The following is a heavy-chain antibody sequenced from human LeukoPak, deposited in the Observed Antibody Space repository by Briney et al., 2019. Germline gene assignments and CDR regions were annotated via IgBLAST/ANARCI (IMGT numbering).Heavy chain of an antibody. CDR3: ARDAVGGDYHYYYYMDV. V-gene: IGHV4-4*07. D-gene: IGHD3-10*01. CDR1: GGSISSYY. J-gene: IGHJ6*03. CDR2: IYTSGST. Sequence: ASETLSLTCTVSGGSISSYYWSWIRQPAGKGLEWIGRIYTSGSTNYNPSLKSRVTMSVDTSKNQFSLKLSSVTAADTAVYYCARDAVGGDYHYYYYMDVWGKGTTVTVSS.